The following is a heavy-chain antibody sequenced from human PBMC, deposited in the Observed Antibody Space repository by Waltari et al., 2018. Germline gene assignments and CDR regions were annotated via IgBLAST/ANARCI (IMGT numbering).Heavy chain of an antibody. CDR1: GGSISSSSYY. CDR3: ARDSASPGWFDP. Sequence: QLQLQESGPGLVKPSETLSLTCTVSGGSISSSSYYWGWIRQPPGKGLEWIGSIYYSGSTYYNPSLKSRVTISVDTSKNQFSLKLSSVTAADTAVYYCARDSASPGWFDPWGQGTLVTVSS. V-gene: IGHV4-39*07. CDR2: IYYSGST. J-gene: IGHJ5*02.